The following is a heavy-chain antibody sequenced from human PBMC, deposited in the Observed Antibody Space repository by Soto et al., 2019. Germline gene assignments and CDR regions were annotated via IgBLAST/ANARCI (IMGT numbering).Heavy chain of an antibody. CDR3: ASSQGSSSYNWFFP. CDR2: INHSGST. J-gene: IGHJ5*02. V-gene: IGHV4-34*01. D-gene: IGHD6-6*01. Sequence: SETLSLTCAVYGGSFSGYYWSWIRQPPGKGLEWIGEINHSGSTNYNPSLKSRVTISVDTSKNQFSLKLSSVTAADTAVYYCASSQGSSSYNWFFPWGQGTLVTVS. CDR1: GGSFSGYY.